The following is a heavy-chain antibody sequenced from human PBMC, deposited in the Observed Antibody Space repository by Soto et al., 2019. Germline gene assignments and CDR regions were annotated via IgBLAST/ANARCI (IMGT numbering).Heavy chain of an antibody. Sequence: QVQLVESGGGVVQPGRSLRLSCAASGFTFSSYGMHWVRQAPGKGLEWVAVIWYDGSNKYYADSVKGRFIISRDNSKNTLYLQMNSLRAEDTAVYYCARVGCSSTSCYGGVYYFDYWGQGTLVTVSS. CDR1: GFTFSSYG. D-gene: IGHD2-2*01. J-gene: IGHJ4*02. CDR3: ARVGCSSTSCYGGVYYFDY. V-gene: IGHV3-33*01. CDR2: IWYDGSNK.